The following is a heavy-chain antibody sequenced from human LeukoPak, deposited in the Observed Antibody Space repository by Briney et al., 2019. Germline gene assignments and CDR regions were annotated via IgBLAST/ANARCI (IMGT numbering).Heavy chain of an antibody. CDR3: ARNGRVRRVVKDLFEY. CDR1: GYTFTNYG. D-gene: IGHD3-10*01. V-gene: IGHV1-18*04. J-gene: IGHJ4*02. Sequence: ASVKVSCKASGYTFTNYGLGWVRQAPGQGLEWMGWIGAYNGNTNYAQKLQGRVTMTTDTSTSTAYMELRSLRSDDTAMYYCARNGRVRRVVKDLFEYWGQGTLVAVSS. CDR2: IGAYNGNT.